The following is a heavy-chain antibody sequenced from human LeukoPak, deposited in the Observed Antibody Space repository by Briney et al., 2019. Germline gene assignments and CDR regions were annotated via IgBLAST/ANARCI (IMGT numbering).Heavy chain of an antibody. V-gene: IGHV3-30*18. Sequence: GGSLRLSCAASGFTFSSYGMQWVRQAPGKGLEWVAVISYDGSNTYYADSVKGRFTISGDNSKNTLYLQMNSLRVEDTAVYHCAKDLEPYTSGWYGDYWGQGTLVTVSS. CDR1: GFTFSSYG. CDR2: ISYDGSNT. D-gene: IGHD6-19*01. CDR3: AKDLEPYTSGWYGDY. J-gene: IGHJ4*02.